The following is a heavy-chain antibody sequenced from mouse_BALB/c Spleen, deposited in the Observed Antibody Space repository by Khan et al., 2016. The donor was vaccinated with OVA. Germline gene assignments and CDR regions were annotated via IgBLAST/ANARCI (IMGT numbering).Heavy chain of an antibody. CDR2: ISSSGST. V-gene: IGHV5-6-5*01. D-gene: IGHD2-14*01. CDR3: AREAYRYDEYYFDY. CDR1: GFTFSSYV. J-gene: IGHJ2*01. Sequence: DVKLVESGGGSVKPGGSLKLSCEVSGFTFSSYVMSWIRQTPEKRLEWVASISSSGSTYYPDSVKGRFTISRDNDRNVVYLQLSSLRSEEMAMYYCAREAYRYDEYYFDYWGQGTTLTVSS.